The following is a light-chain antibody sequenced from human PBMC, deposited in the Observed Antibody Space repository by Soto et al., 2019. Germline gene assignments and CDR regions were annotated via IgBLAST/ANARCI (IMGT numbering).Light chain of an antibody. CDR3: QPFGSSWLT. J-gene: IGKJ1*01. CDR2: GTS. Sequence: ENVLTQSPGTLSLSPGERATLSCRASQSIGSSYLAWYQQKPGHAPRLIIYGTSNRATGIPDRFSGSGSGTGFTSTIRRLEPEDFAVDYCQPFGSSWLTVGPGTKVEIK. V-gene: IGKV3-20*01. CDR1: QSIGSSY.